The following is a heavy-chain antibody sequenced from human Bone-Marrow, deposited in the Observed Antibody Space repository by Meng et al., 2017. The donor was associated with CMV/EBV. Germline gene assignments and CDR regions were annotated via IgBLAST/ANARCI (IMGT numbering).Heavy chain of an antibody. CDR2: IIPIFGTA. Sequence: SVKVSCKGSGYTFTAYYIHWVRQAPGQGLEWMGGIIPIFGTANYAQKFQGRVTITTDESTSTAYMELSSLRSEDTAVYYCARDPSIAAAGGYFDYWGQGTLVTVSS. CDR3: ARDPSIAAAGGYFDY. V-gene: IGHV1-69*05. J-gene: IGHJ4*02. CDR1: GYTFTAYY. D-gene: IGHD6-13*01.